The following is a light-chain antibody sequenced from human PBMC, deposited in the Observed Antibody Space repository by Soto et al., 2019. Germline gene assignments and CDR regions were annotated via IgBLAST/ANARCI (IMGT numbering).Light chain of an antibody. CDR2: LGC. CDR3: MQGLQTTQT. CDR1: QRLLHMNGFYY. J-gene: IGKJ1*01. V-gene: IGKV2-28*01. Sequence: DIVSTHTTLPLPCPPAAPSASSCGSSQRLLHMNGFYYLDWYLQKQGQSPHLLIFLGCNRASGVPVRVSGSGSGIEFTLKITRVEDVDVGVYYCMQGLQTTQTFGQGTKVDIK.